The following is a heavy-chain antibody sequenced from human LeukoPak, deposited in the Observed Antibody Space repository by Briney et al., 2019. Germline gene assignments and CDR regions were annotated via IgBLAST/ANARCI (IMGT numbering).Heavy chain of an antibody. D-gene: IGHD3-22*01. J-gene: IGHJ6*03. CDR1: GYTFTSYD. V-gene: IGHV1-8*01. Sequence: ASVKVSCEASGYTFTSYDINWVRQATGQGLEWMGWMNPNSDNTGYAQKFQGRVTMTRNTSISTAYMELSSLRSEDTAVYYCARGTRYYYDSSGYYQPYYYYYMDVWGKGTTVTVSS. CDR2: MNPNSDNT. CDR3: ARGTRYYYDSSGYYQPYYYYYMDV.